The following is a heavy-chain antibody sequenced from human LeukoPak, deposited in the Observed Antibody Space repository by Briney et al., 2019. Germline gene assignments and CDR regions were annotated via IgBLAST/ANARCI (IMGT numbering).Heavy chain of an antibody. D-gene: IGHD3-22*01. Sequence: SEALSLTCTVSGGSISSYYWSWIRQPPGKGLEWIGYIYYSGSTNYNPSLKSRVTISVDTSKNQFSLKLSSLTAADTAVCYCARGVTMIVVVIHDWYFDLWGRGTLVTVSS. CDR2: IYYSGST. J-gene: IGHJ2*01. V-gene: IGHV4-59*08. CDR3: ARGVTMIVVVIHDWYFDL. CDR1: GGSISSYY.